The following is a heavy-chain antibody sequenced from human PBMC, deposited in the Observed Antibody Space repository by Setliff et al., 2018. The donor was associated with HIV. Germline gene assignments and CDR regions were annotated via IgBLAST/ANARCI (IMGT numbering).Heavy chain of an antibody. J-gene: IGHJ4*02. V-gene: IGHV4-39*01. CDR1: GGSISSSSYY. Sequence: SETLSLTCTVSGGSISSSSYYWGWIRQPPGKGLEWIGTIYYSGNTYYNPSLRSRVTISVDTSKNQISLKLSSVTAADTAVYYCARHDGGGWYVRVLATSFDYWGQGTLVTVSS. CDR2: IYYSGNT. CDR3: ARHDGGGWYVRVLATSFDY. D-gene: IGHD6-19*01.